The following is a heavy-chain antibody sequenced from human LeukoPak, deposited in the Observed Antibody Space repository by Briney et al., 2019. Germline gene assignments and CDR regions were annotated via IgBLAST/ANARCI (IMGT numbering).Heavy chain of an antibody. CDR3: AKAASSSWPSYYYGMDV. Sequence: GRSLRLSRAASGFSFSSYAMHWVRQAPGKGLEWVAVISYDGSNQYYTDSVKGRFTISKDNSKNTVYLQMSSLRVDDTAVYYCAKAASSSWPSYYYGMDVWGQGTTVTVSS. V-gene: IGHV3-30*04. D-gene: IGHD6-13*01. J-gene: IGHJ6*02. CDR1: GFSFSSYA. CDR2: ISYDGSNQ.